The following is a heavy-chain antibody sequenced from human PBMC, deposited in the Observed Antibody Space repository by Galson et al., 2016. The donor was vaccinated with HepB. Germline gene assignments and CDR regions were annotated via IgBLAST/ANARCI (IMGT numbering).Heavy chain of an antibody. J-gene: IGHJ4*02. Sequence: ETLSLTCAVSGGSFTNNNWWSWVRQPPGKGLEWIGEMYHSGYTNYNPSLKSRVTMSVDKSKTQFSLRLFAVTAADTAVYHRVRVWGKYFDYWGQGALVTVSS. CDR1: GGSFTNNNW. CDR2: MYHSGYT. D-gene: IGHD7-27*01. V-gene: IGHV4-4*02. CDR3: VRVWGKYFDY.